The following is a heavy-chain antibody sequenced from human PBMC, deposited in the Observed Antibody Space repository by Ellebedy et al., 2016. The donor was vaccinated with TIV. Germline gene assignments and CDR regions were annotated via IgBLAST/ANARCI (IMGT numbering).Heavy chain of an antibody. CDR3: ARGANYYDSSGYYNGADY. V-gene: IGHV1-69*06. Sequence: SVKVSCXASGGTFSSYAISWVRQAPGQGLEWMGGIIPIFGTANYAQKFQGRVTITADKSTSTAYMELSSLRSEDTAVYYCARGANYYDSSGYYNGADYWGQGTLVTVSS. J-gene: IGHJ4*02. D-gene: IGHD3-22*01. CDR1: GGTFSSYA. CDR2: IIPIFGTA.